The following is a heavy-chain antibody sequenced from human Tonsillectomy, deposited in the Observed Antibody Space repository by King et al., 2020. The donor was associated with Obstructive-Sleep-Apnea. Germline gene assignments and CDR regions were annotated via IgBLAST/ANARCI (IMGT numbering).Heavy chain of an antibody. CDR3: ARLGCGGDCYSSKDWYFDL. CDR1: GGSISRGGYY. J-gene: IGHJ2*01. V-gene: IGHV4-31*03. CDR2: IYYIGSP. Sequence: QLQESGPGLVKPSQTLSLTCTVSGGSISRGGYYWSWVSQHPGKCLEWIGDIYYIGSPYYNPPLESRVTISVDTSKNQFSLKLSSVTAADTAVYYCARLGCGGDCYSSKDWYFDLWGRGTLVTVSS. D-gene: IGHD2-21*02.